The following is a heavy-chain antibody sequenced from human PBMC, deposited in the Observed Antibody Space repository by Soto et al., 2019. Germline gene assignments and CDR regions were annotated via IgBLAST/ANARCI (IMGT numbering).Heavy chain of an antibody. Sequence: GASVKVSCKASGYTFTSYYMHWVRQAPGQGLEWMGIINPSGGSTSYAQKFQGRVTMTRDTSTSTVYMELSSLRSEDTAVYYCARDGPDYDILTGSMDAWGQGTTVTVS. CDR2: INPSGGST. J-gene: IGHJ6*02. V-gene: IGHV1-46*01. CDR1: GYTFTSYY. CDR3: ARDGPDYDILTGSMDA. D-gene: IGHD3-9*01.